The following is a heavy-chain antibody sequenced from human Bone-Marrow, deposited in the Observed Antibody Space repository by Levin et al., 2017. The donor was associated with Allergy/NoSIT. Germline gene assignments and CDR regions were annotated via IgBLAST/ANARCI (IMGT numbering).Heavy chain of an antibody. CDR3: ARAWHYDYVWGSYRYPADY. Sequence: AVGSLRLSCAASGFTFSSYGMHWVRQAPGKGLEWVAVIWYDGSNKYYADSVKGRFTISRDNSKNTLYLQMNSLRAEDTAVYYCARAWHYDYVWGSYRYPADYWGQGTLVTVSS. CDR1: GFTFSSYG. J-gene: IGHJ4*02. V-gene: IGHV3-33*01. D-gene: IGHD3-16*02. CDR2: IWYDGSNK.